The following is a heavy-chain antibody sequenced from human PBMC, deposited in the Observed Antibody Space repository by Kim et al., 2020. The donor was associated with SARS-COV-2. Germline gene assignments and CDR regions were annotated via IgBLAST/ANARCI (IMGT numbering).Heavy chain of an antibody. CDR1: GYTFTNYG. Sequence: ASVKVSCKASGYTFTNYGLNWVRQPPGQGLEWMGWINTDSGNPTYAQGFTGRFVLSVDTTVTTAYLQIGSLQAEDTGVYYCARGGSGWRWDYWGQGTLVTVAS. CDR2: INTDSGNP. D-gene: IGHD6-19*01. J-gene: IGHJ4*02. CDR3: ARGGSGWRWDY. V-gene: IGHV7-4-1*01.